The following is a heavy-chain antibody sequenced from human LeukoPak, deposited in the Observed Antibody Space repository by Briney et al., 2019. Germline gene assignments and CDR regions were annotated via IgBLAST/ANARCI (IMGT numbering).Heavy chain of an antibody. D-gene: IGHD2-15*01. Sequence: SETLSLTCTVSGGSISSSSYYWGWIRQSPGKGLEWIGSMYYSGSAYYNPSLKSRVTISVDTSKNQFSLKLSSVTAADTAVYYCARVVFGGSPYWGQGTLVTVSS. CDR2: MYYSGSA. CDR3: ARVVFGGSPY. J-gene: IGHJ4*02. CDR1: GGSISSSSYY. V-gene: IGHV4-39*01.